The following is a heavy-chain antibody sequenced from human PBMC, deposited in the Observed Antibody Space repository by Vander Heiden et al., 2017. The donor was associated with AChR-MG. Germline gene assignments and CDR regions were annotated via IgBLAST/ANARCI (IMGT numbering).Heavy chain of an antibody. V-gene: IGHV3-53*01. D-gene: IGHD3-3*01. J-gene: IGHJ6*02. Sequence: EVQLVESGGGLIQPGGSLRLSCAASGFTVSSHYMSWVRQAPGKGLEWVSVIYSGGSTYYADSVKGRFTISRDNSKNTLYLQMNSLRAEDTAVYYCARLYDFWSGFNYYGMDVWGQGTTVTVSS. CDR2: IYSGGST. CDR1: GFTVSSHY. CDR3: ARLYDFWSGFNYYGMDV.